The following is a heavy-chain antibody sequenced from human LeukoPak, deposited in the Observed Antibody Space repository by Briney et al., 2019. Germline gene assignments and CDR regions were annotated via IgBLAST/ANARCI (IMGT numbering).Heavy chain of an antibody. CDR1: GFTVSSNY. Sequence: QPGGSLRLSCAASGFTVSSNYMSWVRQAPGKGLEWVSIISGSGGSTYYADSVKGRFTISRDNSKNTLYLQMNSLRAEDTAVYYCAKHYGSGGDNYFDPWGREPWSPSPQ. D-gene: IGHD3-10*01. CDR3: AKHYGSGGDNYFDP. J-gene: IGHJ5*02. V-gene: IGHV3-23*01. CDR2: ISGSGGST.